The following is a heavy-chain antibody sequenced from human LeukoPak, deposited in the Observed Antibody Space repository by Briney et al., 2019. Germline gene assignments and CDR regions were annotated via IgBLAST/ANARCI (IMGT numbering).Heavy chain of an antibody. V-gene: IGHV4-4*07. CDR3: AKDRGGYYYDSDAFDI. J-gene: IGHJ3*02. CDR1: GGSISNYY. D-gene: IGHD3-22*01. Sequence: SETLSLTCTVSGGSISNYYWNWIRQPAGKGLEWIGRIYTSGSTNYNPSLRSRVTMSVGTSKNQFSLKLSSVTAADTAVYYCAKDRGGYYYDSDAFDIWGQGTMVTVSS. CDR2: IYTSGST.